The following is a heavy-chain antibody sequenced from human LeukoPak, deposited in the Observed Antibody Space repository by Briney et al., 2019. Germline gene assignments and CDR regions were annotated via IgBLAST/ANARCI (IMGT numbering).Heavy chain of an antibody. D-gene: IGHD6-6*01. CDR3: AGSYRSASISNGMDV. V-gene: IGHV4-31*03. J-gene: IGHJ6*02. CDR2: TYYSGST. Sequence: PSETLSLTCTVSGGSISSGAFYWGWIRQHPGKGLEWIGYTYYSGSTYYNPSLRSRVTISVDTSKNQFPLKLSSVTAADTAVYYCAGSYRSASISNGMDVWGQGTTVTVSS. CDR1: GGSISSGAFY.